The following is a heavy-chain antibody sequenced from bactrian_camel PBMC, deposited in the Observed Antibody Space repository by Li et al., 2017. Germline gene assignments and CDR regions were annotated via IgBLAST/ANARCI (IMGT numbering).Heavy chain of an antibody. CDR3: AAEGYDGSCRVGGQFDY. CDR2: ISTDGNP. J-gene: IGHJ4*01. D-gene: IGHD6*01. Sequence: HVQLVESGGGSVQPGGSLRLSCVAEGYRYASYCMAWFRQAPGKEREGVASISTDGNPTYADSVKGRFTISKDNAKNILYLQMNSLIPEDTAMYYCAAEGYDGSCRVGGQFDYWGRGTQVTVS. V-gene: IGHV3S55*01. CDR1: GYRYASYC.